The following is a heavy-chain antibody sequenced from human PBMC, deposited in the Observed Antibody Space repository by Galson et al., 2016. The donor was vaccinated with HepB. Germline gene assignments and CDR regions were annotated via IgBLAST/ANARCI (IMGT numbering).Heavy chain of an antibody. J-gene: IGHJ6*02. D-gene: IGHD6-6*01. Sequence: SLRLSCAASGFTFSNHWMHWVRQAPGKGLEWVAVISYDGSNKYYADSVKGRFTISRDNSKNTLYLQMNSLRAEDTAVYYCAKVRQLAYSYGMDVWGQGTTVTVSS. CDR3: AKVRQLAYSYGMDV. CDR2: ISYDGSNK. V-gene: IGHV3-30*18. CDR1: GFTFSNHW.